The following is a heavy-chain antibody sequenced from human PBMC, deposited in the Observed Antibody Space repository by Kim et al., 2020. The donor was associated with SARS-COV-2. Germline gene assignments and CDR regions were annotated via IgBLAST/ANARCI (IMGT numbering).Heavy chain of an antibody. V-gene: IGHV3-23*01. CDR2: ISGSGGST. D-gene: IGHD2-15*01. J-gene: IGHJ3*02. CDR3: AKDQWEYIVVVVAATPDAFDI. Sequence: GGSLRLSCAASGFTFSSYAMSWVRQAPGKGLEWVSAISGSGGSTYYADSVKGRFTISRDNSKNTLYLQMNSLRAEDTAVYYCAKDQWEYIVVVVAATPDAFDIWGQGTMVTVSS. CDR1: GFTFSSYA.